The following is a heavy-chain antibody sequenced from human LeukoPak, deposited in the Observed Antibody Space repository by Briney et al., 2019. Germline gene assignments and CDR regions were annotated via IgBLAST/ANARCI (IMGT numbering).Heavy chain of an antibody. D-gene: IGHD2-2*01. CDR2: ISAYNGNT. Sequence: ASVKVSCKASGYTFTSYGISWVRQAPGQGLEWMGWISAYNGNTNNAQKLQGRVTMTTDTSTSTAYMELRSLRSDDTAVYYCAREVFTKPAFDIWGQGTMVTVSS. V-gene: IGHV1-18*01. J-gene: IGHJ3*02. CDR1: GYTFTSYG. CDR3: AREVFTKPAFDI.